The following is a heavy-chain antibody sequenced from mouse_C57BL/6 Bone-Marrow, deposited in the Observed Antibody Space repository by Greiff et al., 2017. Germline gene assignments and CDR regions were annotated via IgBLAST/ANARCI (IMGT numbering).Heavy chain of an antibody. D-gene: IGHD4-1*01. CDR2: INPSTGGT. Sequence: VQLKESGPELVKPGASVKISCKASGYSFTGYYMNWVKQSPEKSLEWIGEINPSTGGTTYNQKFTAKATLTVDKSSSTAYMQLKSLSSEDSAVYYCAITGGYFDVWGTGTTVTVSS. CDR3: AITGGYFDV. V-gene: IGHV1-42*01. CDR1: GYSFTGYY. J-gene: IGHJ1*03.